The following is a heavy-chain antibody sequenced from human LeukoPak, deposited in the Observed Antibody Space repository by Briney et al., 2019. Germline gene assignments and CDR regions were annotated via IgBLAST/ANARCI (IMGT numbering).Heavy chain of an antibody. V-gene: IGHV3-53*01. CDR3: ARGGDTIGSIRSAFDI. CDR2: ISGGGTT. Sequence: GGSLRLSCAASGFTVSDNYTSWVRQAPGKGLEWVSAISGGGTTYYADSMKGRFIISRDNSKNTVYLQMNSLRAEDTAVYYCARGGDTIGSIRSAFDIWGQGTMVTVSS. J-gene: IGHJ3*02. D-gene: IGHD3-22*01. CDR1: GFTVSDNY.